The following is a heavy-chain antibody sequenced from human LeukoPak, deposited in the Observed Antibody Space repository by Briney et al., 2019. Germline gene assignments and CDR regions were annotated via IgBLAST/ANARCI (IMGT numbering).Heavy chain of an antibody. Sequence: GRSLRLSCAASGFTFSSYGMHWVRQAPGKGLEWVAVIWSDGRNKYCADSVKGRFTISRDKSKNTLYLQMNSLRVEDTAVYYCARDRTTVTTFCIGNWGQGTLVTVSS. CDR1: GFTFSSYG. CDR3: ARDRTTVTTFCIGN. CDR2: IWSDGRNK. V-gene: IGHV3-33*01. J-gene: IGHJ4*02. D-gene: IGHD4-17*01.